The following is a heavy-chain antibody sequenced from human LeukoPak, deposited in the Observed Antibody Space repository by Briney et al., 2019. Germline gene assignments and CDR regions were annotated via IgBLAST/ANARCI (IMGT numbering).Heavy chain of an antibody. Sequence: GGSLRLSCAASGFTFNNYGMNWVRQAPGKGLEWASTIGVSGGSTYYTDSVKGRFTISRDNSKNTLYLQMNSLRAEDTAVYYYARDSLAAAGAFDYWGQGTLVTVSS. CDR3: ARDSLAAAGAFDY. J-gene: IGHJ4*02. CDR1: GFTFNNYG. D-gene: IGHD6-13*01. V-gene: IGHV3-23*01. CDR2: IGVSGGST.